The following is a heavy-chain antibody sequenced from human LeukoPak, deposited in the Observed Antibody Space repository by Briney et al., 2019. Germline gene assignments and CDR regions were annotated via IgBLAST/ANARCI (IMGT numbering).Heavy chain of an antibody. CDR2: ISSSSSYI. V-gene: IGHV3-21*01. CDR3: ARGEITIFGVVINHFDY. Sequence: PGGSLRLSCAASGFTFSSYSMNWVRQAPGKGLEGVSSISSSSSYIYYADSVKGRFTISRDNAKNSLYLQMNSLRAEDTAVYYCARGEITIFGVVINHFDYWGQGTLVTVSS. J-gene: IGHJ4*02. CDR1: GFTFSSYS. D-gene: IGHD3-3*01.